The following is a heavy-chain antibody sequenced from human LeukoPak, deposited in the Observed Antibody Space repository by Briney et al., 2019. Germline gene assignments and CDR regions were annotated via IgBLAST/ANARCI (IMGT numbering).Heavy chain of an antibody. D-gene: IGHD6-19*01. CDR1: GYTFTSYD. V-gene: IGHV1-8*01. CDR3: ARDYSSGWYSWFDP. J-gene: IGHJ5*02. CDR2: MNPNSGNT. Sequence: GASVKVSCKASGYTFTSYDINWVRQATGQGLEWMGWMNPNSGNTGYAQKFQGRVTMTRNTSISTAYMELSSLRSEDTAVYYCARDYSSGWYSWFDPWGQGTLVTVSS.